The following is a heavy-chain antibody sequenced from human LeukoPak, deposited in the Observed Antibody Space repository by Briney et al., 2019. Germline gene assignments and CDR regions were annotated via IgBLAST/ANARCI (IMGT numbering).Heavy chain of an antibody. V-gene: IGHV3-30*18. CDR2: ISYDGSNK. CDR3: AKPLYYYDSSGYYDFDY. Sequence: GGSLRLSCAASGFTFSSYGMHWVRQAPGKGLEWVAVISYDGSNKYYADSVKGRFTISRDNSKNTLYLQMNSLRAEDTAVYYCAKPLYYYDSSGYYDFDYWGQGTLVTVSS. J-gene: IGHJ4*02. D-gene: IGHD3-22*01. CDR1: GFTFSSYG.